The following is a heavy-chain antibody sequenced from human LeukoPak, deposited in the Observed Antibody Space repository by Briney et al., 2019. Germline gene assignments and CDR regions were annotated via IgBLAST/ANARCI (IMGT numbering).Heavy chain of an antibody. J-gene: IGHJ4*02. Sequence: GGSLRLSCAASGFTFKNYDLHWVRQAPGKGLEWVTVIWSDGSNQYYADSVKGRFSISRDISKSTLYLQMNSLRAEDTAVYYCTRGGSGNSLDSRGQGILVTVSS. D-gene: IGHD1-26*01. CDR1: GFTFKNYD. CDR3: TRGGSGNSLDS. CDR2: IWSDGSNQ. V-gene: IGHV3-33*01.